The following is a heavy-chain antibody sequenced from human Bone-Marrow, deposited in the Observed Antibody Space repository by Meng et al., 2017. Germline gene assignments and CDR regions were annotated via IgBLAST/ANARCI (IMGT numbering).Heavy chain of an antibody. J-gene: IGHJ4*02. Sequence: GESLKISCAASGFTFSSYAMSWVRQAPGKGLGWVSAISGSGGSTYYADSVKGRFTISRDNSKNTLYLQMNSLRAEDTAVYYCAKGVSYYYDSSGYFEYFDYWGQGTLVTVSS. D-gene: IGHD3-22*01. CDR3: AKGVSYYYDSSGYFEYFDY. CDR1: GFTFSSYA. V-gene: IGHV3-23*01. CDR2: ISGSGGST.